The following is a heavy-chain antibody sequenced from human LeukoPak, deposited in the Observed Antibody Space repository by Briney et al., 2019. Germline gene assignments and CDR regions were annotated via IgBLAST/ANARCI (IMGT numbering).Heavy chain of an antibody. CDR2: ISGSGGST. D-gene: IGHD4-17*01. V-gene: IGHV3-23*01. J-gene: IGHJ4*02. Sequence: PGGSLRLSCAASGFTFSSYAMSWVRQAPGKGLEWVSAISGSGGSTYYADSVKGRFTIYRDNSKNTLYLQMNSLRAEDTAVYYCAKAMTTVTTKAPNFDYWGQGTLVTVSS. CDR1: GFTFSSYA. CDR3: AKAMTTVTTKAPNFDY.